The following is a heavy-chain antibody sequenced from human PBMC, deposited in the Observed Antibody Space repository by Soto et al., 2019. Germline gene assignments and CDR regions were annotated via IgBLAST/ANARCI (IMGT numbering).Heavy chain of an antibody. Sequence: QVQLVESGGGLVKPGGSLRLSCAASGFTFSDYYMTWIRQAPGKGLEWVSYISGSGTTIYYADSVKGRFTVSRNNAKNSLQLQLNSLRAEDTAVYYCASDPYYYASGYWGQGTLVTVSS. J-gene: IGHJ4*02. V-gene: IGHV3-11*01. D-gene: IGHD3-10*01. CDR1: GFTFSDYY. CDR2: ISGSGTTI. CDR3: ASDPYYYASGY.